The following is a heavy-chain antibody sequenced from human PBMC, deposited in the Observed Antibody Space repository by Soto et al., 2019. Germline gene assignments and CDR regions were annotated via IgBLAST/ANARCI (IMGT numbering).Heavy chain of an antibody. J-gene: IGHJ5*02. V-gene: IGHV1-18*01. CDR3: ARDRGSFGFDP. CDR2: INTYNGNT. D-gene: IGHD6-19*01. Sequence: ASVKVSCKASGYTFTSYGISWVRQAPGQGLEWMGWINTYNGNTNYAQKLQGRVAMTTDTSTSTAYMEVRSLRSDDTAVYYCARDRGSFGFDPWGQGTLVNVSS. CDR1: GYTFTSYG.